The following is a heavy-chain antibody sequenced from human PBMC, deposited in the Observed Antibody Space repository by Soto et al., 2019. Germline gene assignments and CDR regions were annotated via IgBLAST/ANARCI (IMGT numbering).Heavy chain of an antibody. V-gene: IGHV4-34*01. CDR1: GGSFSGYY. CDR3: ARAYDSGGYYYDFGDDY. J-gene: IGHJ4*02. CDR2: INHSGST. D-gene: IGHD3-22*01. Sequence: QVQLQQWGAGLLKPSETLSLTCAVYGGSFSGYYWSWIRQPPGKGLEWIGEINHSGSTNYNPSLKSRVTISVDTSKNQFSLKLSSVTAADTAVYYCARAYDSGGYYYDFGDDYWGQGTLVTVSS.